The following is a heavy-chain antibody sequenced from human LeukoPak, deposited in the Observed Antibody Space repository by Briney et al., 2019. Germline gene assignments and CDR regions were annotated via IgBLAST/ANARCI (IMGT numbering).Heavy chain of an antibody. V-gene: IGHV1-18*01. CDR3: ARDSSGRGYSYGYTNWFDP. Sequence: PLASVKVSCKASGYTFTSYGISWVRQAPGQGLEWMGWISAYNGNTNYAQKLQGRVTMTTDTSTSTAYMELRSLGSDDTAVYYCARDSSGRGYSYGYTNWFDPWGQGTLVTVSS. J-gene: IGHJ5*02. CDR1: GYTFTSYG. CDR2: ISAYNGNT. D-gene: IGHD5-18*01.